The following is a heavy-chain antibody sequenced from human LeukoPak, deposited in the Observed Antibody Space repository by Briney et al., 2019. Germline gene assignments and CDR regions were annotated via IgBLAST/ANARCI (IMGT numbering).Heavy chain of an antibody. CDR2: IYYSGST. V-gene: IGHV4-30-4*01. CDR1: GGSISSGDYY. D-gene: IGHD3-9*01. Sequence: SETLSLTCTVSGGSISSGDYYWSWIRQPPGKGLEWIGYIYYSGSTYYNPSLMSRVTISVDTSKNQFSLKLSSVTAADTAVYYCARSLTGYSDFDYWGQGTLVTVSS. J-gene: IGHJ4*02. CDR3: ARSLTGYSDFDY.